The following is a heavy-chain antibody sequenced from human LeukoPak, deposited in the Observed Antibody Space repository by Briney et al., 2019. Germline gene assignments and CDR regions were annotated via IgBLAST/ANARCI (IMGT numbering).Heavy chain of an antibody. CDR1: GGSINSRNYY. J-gene: IGHJ4*02. CDR2: IYYSGST. Sequence: SQTLSLTCSVSGGSINSRNYYWTWIRQPPGKGLEWIGYIYYSGSTYYNPSLKSRVTISVDTSKNQFSLKLSSVTAADTAVYYCARGNYDFWSGYAYYFDYWGQGTLVTVSS. CDR3: ARGNYDFWSGYAYYFDY. D-gene: IGHD3-3*01. V-gene: IGHV4-30-4*08.